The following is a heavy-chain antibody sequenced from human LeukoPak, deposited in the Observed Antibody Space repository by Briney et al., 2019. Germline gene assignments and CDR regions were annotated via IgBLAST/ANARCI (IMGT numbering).Heavy chain of an antibody. Sequence: ASVKVSCKASGYTFTSYYMHWVRQAPGQGLEWMGIINPSGGSTSYAQKFQGRVTMTRDTSTSTVYMELSSLRSEDTAVYYCARGPPYSGSYPPRVGSWFDPWGQGTLVTVSS. V-gene: IGHV1-46*01. CDR3: ARGPPYSGSYPPRVGSWFDP. J-gene: IGHJ5*02. CDR2: INPSGGST. D-gene: IGHD1-26*01. CDR1: GYTFTSYY.